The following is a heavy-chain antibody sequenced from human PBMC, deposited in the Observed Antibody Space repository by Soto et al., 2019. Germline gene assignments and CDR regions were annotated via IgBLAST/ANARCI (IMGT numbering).Heavy chain of an antibody. Sequence: GVTLRFSCAASGCIFSTYTMNWVRPDQRKGLESLAYITCTSTTICYRIGVKGRFTISRANAKRSLFLQLDRLRDDDPALYYCARSREPGVHYGLDVWGPGTTVTVSS. V-gene: IGHV3-48*02. CDR2: ITCTSTTI. J-gene: IGHJ6*02. CDR1: GCIFSTYT. CDR3: ARSREPGVHYGLDV. D-gene: IGHD1-26*01.